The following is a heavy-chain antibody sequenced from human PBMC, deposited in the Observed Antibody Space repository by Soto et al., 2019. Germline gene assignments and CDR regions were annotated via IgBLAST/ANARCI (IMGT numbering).Heavy chain of an antibody. Sequence: SGPTLVNPTQTLTLTCTFSGFSLSTSGMCVSWIRQPPGKALEWLARIDWDDDEYYSTSLKTRLTISKDTSKNQVVLTMTNMDPVDTATYYCARIRDMITFGGVIASPGAFAIWGQGTMVTVSS. J-gene: IGHJ3*02. V-gene: IGHV2-70*11. CDR2: IDWDDDE. CDR3: ARIRDMITFGGVIASPGAFAI. D-gene: IGHD3-16*02. CDR1: GFSLSTSGMC.